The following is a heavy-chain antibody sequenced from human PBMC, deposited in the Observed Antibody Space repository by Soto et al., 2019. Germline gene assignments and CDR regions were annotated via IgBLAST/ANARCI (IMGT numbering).Heavy chain of an antibody. V-gene: IGHV3-30*18. CDR1: AFTFSTYG. J-gene: IGHJ4*02. Sequence: GGSLRLSCAASAFTFSTYGMHWVRQAPGKGLEWVAVISYDGSNKYYADSVKGRFTIPRDNSKNTLYLQMKSLRAEDTAVYYCAKVESVPGISPDYFDYWGQGTLVTVSS. CDR3: AKVESVPGISPDYFDY. CDR2: ISYDGSNK. D-gene: IGHD6-19*01.